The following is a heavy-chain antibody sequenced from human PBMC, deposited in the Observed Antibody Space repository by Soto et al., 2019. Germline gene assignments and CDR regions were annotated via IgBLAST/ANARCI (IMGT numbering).Heavy chain of an antibody. CDR3: AFGGPLVPATLFYYYGMDV. D-gene: IGHD2-2*01. V-gene: IGHV1-8*01. Sequence: ASVKVSCKASGYTFTGYDINWVGEASGQGLEWMGWMNPNSGNTGYAQKFQGRVTMTRNTSISTAYMELSSLRSEDTAVYYCAFGGPLVPATLFYYYGMDVWGQGTTVTVSS. CDR2: MNPNSGNT. CDR1: GYTFTGYD. J-gene: IGHJ6*02.